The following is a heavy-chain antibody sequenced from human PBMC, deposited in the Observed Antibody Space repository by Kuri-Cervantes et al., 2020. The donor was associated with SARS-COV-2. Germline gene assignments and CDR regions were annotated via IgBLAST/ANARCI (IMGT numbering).Heavy chain of an antibody. J-gene: IGHJ4*02. CDR1: GFTFSSYG. D-gene: IGHD2-2*01. CDR3: AKDLDCSSTSCYDRSPHFGY. V-gene: IGHV3-30*02. CDR2: IRYDGSNK. Sequence: GESLKISCAASGFTFSSYGTHWVRQAPGKGLEWVAFIRYDGSNKYYADSVKGRFTISRDNSKNTLYLQMNSLRAEDTAVYYCAKDLDCSSTSCYDRSPHFGYWGQGTLVTVSS.